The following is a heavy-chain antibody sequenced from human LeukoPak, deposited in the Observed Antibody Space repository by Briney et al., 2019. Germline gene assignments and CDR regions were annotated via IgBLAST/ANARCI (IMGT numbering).Heavy chain of an antibody. CDR1: GFTVSSSY. CDR3: ARDRRYGPHDAFDI. Sequence: GGSLRLSCAASGFTVSSSYMSWVRQAPGKGLEWVSVIYSGGSTYYADSVKGRFTISRDNSKNTLYLQMNSLRAEDTAVYYCARDRRYGPHDAFDIWGQGTMVTVSS. CDR2: IYSGGST. J-gene: IGHJ3*02. D-gene: IGHD5-18*01. V-gene: IGHV3-53*01.